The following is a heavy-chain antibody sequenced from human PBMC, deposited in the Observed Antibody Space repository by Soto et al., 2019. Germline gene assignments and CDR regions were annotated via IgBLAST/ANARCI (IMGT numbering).Heavy chain of an antibody. CDR3: ARDYYDSSGRPTIDY. J-gene: IGHJ4*02. CDR1: GGSFSGYY. Sequence: QVQLQQWGAGLLKPSETLSLTCAVYGGSFSGYYWSWIRQPPGKGLEWIGEINHSGSTNYNPSLRGRVTISVDTSKNQFSLELSSVTAADTAVYYCARDYYDSSGRPTIDYWGQGTLVTVSS. CDR2: INHSGST. V-gene: IGHV4-34*01. D-gene: IGHD3-22*01.